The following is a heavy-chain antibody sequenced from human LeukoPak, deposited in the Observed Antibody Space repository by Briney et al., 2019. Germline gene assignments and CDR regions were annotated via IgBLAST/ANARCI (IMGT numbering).Heavy chain of an antibody. Sequence: SSETLSLTCTVSGGSISSGGYYWSWIRQHPGKGLAWIGYIYYSGSTNYNPSLKSRVTISVDTSKNQFSLKLSSVTAADTAVYYCARHEGYGDYVLIDIWGQGTMVTVSS. CDR1: GGSISSGGYY. J-gene: IGHJ3*02. V-gene: IGHV4-61*08. CDR3: ARHEGYGDYVLIDI. D-gene: IGHD4-17*01. CDR2: IYYSGST.